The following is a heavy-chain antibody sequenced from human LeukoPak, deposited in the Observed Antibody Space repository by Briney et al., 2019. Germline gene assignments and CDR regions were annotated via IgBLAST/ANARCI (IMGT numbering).Heavy chain of an antibody. Sequence: GSLRLSCVASGFIFSSYGMSWVRQAPGKGLEWVSFIYRDNTHYSDSVKGRFTISRDNSKNTLYLQMNSLRAEDTAVYYCARRAGAYSHPYDYWGQGTLVTVSS. CDR2: IYRDNT. D-gene: IGHD4/OR15-4a*01. J-gene: IGHJ4*02. V-gene: IGHV3-53*01. CDR1: GFIFSSYG. CDR3: ARRAGAYSHPYDY.